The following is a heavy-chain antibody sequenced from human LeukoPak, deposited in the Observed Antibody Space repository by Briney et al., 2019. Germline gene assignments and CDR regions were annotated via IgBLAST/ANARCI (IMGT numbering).Heavy chain of an antibody. CDR2: IWYDGSNK. CDR1: GFTFSSYG. Sequence: GGSPRLSCAASGFTFSSYGMHWVRQAPGKGLEWVAVIWYDGSNKYYAGSVKGRFTISRDNSKNTLYLQMNSLRAEDTAVYYCARDKYSSSSYYFDYWGQGTLVTVSS. J-gene: IGHJ4*02. V-gene: IGHV3-33*01. D-gene: IGHD6-6*01. CDR3: ARDKYSSSSYYFDY.